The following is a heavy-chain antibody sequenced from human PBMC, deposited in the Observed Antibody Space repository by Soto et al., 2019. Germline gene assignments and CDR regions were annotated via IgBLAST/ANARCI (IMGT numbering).Heavy chain of an antibody. CDR1: GFTVSNNY. CDR3: ARGLKIRHDAFDL. J-gene: IGHJ3*01. V-gene: IGHV3-53*01. D-gene: IGHD3-22*01. CDR2: IYSDGST. Sequence: PGGSLRLSCAPSGFTVSNNYMNWVRQAPGKGLEWVSIIYSDGSTYCADYVKGRFTISRDNSKNTLYLQMDSLRAEDTAVYFCARGLKIRHDAFDLWGPGTMVTVSS.